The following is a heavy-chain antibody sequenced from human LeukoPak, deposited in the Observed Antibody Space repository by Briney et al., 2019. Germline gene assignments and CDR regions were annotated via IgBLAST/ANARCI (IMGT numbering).Heavy chain of an antibody. D-gene: IGHD6-13*01. CDR3: AKRATDSSSWYHFDY. V-gene: IGHV3-23*01. Sequence: GGSLRLSCAASGFTFSSYAMSWVRQAPVKGLEWVSVISYSGGNTYYADSVKGRFTISRDNSKNTLYLQMDSLRAEDTAIYYCAKRATDSSSWYHFDYWGQGTLVTVSS. CDR1: GFTFSSYA. J-gene: IGHJ4*02. CDR2: ISYSGGNT.